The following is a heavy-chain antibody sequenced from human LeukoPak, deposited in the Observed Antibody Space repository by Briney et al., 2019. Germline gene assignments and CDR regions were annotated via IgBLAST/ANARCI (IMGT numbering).Heavy chain of an antibody. Sequence: PGRSLRLSCAASGFTFSSYGMHWVRQAPGKGLEWAAVISYDGSNKYYADSVKGRFTISRDNSKNTLYLQMNSLRAEDTAVYYCAKAGPGEYCSGGICYSTLGPILFDPWGQGTLVTVSS. CDR3: AKAGPGEYCSGGICYSTLGPILFDP. CDR1: GFTFSSYG. CDR2: ISYDGSNK. J-gene: IGHJ5*02. D-gene: IGHD2-15*01. V-gene: IGHV3-30*18.